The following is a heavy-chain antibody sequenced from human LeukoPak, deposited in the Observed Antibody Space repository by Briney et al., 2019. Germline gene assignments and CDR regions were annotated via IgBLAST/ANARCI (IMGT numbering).Heavy chain of an antibody. D-gene: IGHD6-13*01. Sequence: SETLSLTCTVSGGSISSYYWSWVRQPPGKGLEWIGYIYYNGRTNYNYNPSLKSRLTMSVDTSKNQVALKVNFVTAADTAVYYCAREGGSSRWYDYRGQGILVTVSS. CDR2: IYYNGRTNY. V-gene: IGHV4-59*01. J-gene: IGHJ4*02. CDR3: AREGGSSRWYDY. CDR1: GGSISSYY.